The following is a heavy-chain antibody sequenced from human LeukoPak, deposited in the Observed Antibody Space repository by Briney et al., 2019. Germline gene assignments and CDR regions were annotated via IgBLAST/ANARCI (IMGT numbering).Heavy chain of an antibody. CDR1: GFTFDDYA. V-gene: IGHV3-9*03. CDR3: AKAVRPPVAGSSAFDI. D-gene: IGHD6-19*01. J-gene: IGHJ3*02. Sequence: SLRLSCIASGFTFDDYAMHWVRQAPGKGLEWVSGISWNSGSIGYADSVKGRFTTSRDNAKNSLYLQMNSLRAEDMALYYCAKAVRPPVAGSSAFDIWGQGTMVTVSS. CDR2: ISWNSGSI.